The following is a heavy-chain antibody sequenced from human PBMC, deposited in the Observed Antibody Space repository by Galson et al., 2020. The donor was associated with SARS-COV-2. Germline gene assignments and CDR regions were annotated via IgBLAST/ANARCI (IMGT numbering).Heavy chain of an antibody. D-gene: IGHD5-18*01. V-gene: IGHV1-2*02. CDR3: AREGYSYGTWYFDY. J-gene: IGHJ4*02. Sequence: ASVKVSCKASGYTFTGYYMHWVRQAPGQGLEWMGWINPNSGGTNYAQKFQGRVTMTRDTSISTAYMELSRLRSDDTAVYYCAREGYSYGTWYFDYWGQGTLVTVSS. CDR2: INPNSGGT. CDR1: GYTFTGYY.